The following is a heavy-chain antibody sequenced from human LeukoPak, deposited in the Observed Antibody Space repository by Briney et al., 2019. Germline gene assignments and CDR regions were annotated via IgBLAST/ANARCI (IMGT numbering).Heavy chain of an antibody. CDR1: GFTFSNYG. J-gene: IGHJ5*02. V-gene: IGHV3-33*06. D-gene: IGHD1-14*01. CDR2: IWYDGSNT. CDR3: AKGDTTDPFDP. Sequence: PGGSLRLSCAASGFTFSNYGMHWARQAPGKGLEWLAVIWYDGSNTNYADSVKGRFTISRDNSKNTLYMQMNSLRAEDTAVYYCAKGDTTDPFDPWGQGTLVTVSS.